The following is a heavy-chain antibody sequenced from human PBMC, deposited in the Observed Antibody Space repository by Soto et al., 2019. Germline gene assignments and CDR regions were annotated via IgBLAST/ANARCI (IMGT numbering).Heavy chain of an antibody. CDR2: IYHSGST. CDR1: GGSISSSNW. J-gene: IGHJ3*02. Sequence: QVQLQESGPGLVKPSGTLSLTCAVSGGSISSSNWWSWVRQPPGKGLEWIGEIYHSGSTNYNPSLKSRVTISVDKSTNQFSLKLSSVTAADTAVYYCARVRQDTAMVTDAFDIWGQGTMVTVSS. D-gene: IGHD5-18*01. V-gene: IGHV4-4*02. CDR3: ARVRQDTAMVTDAFDI.